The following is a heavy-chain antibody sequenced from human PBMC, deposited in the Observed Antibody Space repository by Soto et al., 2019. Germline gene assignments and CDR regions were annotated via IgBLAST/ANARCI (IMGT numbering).Heavy chain of an antibody. CDR1: GGSIGRYY. CDR2: VSYSGGT. J-gene: IGHJ4*02. D-gene: IGHD5-12*01. V-gene: IGHV4-59*01. Sequence: KTSETLSLTCTVSGGSIGRYYWSWIRLPPGKGLEWIGYVSYSGGTNYNPSLKGRITISLDTSKTQFSLKLSSATAADTALYFCASVEASAGNLAPYYFDSWGQGTLVTVSS. CDR3: ASVEASAGNLAPYYFDS.